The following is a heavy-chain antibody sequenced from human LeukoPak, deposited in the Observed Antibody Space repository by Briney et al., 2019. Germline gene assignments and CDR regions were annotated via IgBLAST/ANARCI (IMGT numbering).Heavy chain of an antibody. CDR3: ARGVRWGSSSWYGRYYYYYMDV. D-gene: IGHD6-13*01. CDR2: ISSSSGYI. V-gene: IGHV3-21*01. Sequence: GGSLRLSCAASGFTFSNCSMNWVRQAPGKGLEWVSSISSSSGYISYADSVKGRFTISRDNAKNSLYLQMNSLRAEDMAVYYCARGVRWGSSSWYGRYYYYYMDVWGKGTTVTVSS. J-gene: IGHJ6*03. CDR1: GFTFSNCS.